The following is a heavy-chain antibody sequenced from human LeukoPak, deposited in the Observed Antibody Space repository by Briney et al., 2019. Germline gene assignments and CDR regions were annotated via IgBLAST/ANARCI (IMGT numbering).Heavy chain of an antibody. Sequence: GGSLRLSCAASGFTFSSYAMSWVRQAPGKGLEWVSAISGSGGSTYYADSVKGRFTISRDNSKNTLYLQMNSLRAEDTAVYYCARGYCSGGSCYETPDYGMDVWGKGTTVTVSS. V-gene: IGHV3-23*01. CDR1: GFTFSSYA. J-gene: IGHJ6*04. CDR2: ISGSGGST. D-gene: IGHD2-15*01. CDR3: ARGYCSGGSCYETPDYGMDV.